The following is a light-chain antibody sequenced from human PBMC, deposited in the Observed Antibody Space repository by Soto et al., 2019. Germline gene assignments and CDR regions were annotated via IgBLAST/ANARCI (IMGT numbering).Light chain of an antibody. V-gene: IGLV1-51*01. CDR2: DND. J-gene: IGLJ3*02. CDR3: GTWDTSLFVWV. Sequence: HSVLTQPPSVSAAPGQTVTISCSGTNSNIGKNFVSWYRQSPGTAPNLLLYDNDKRPSGIPDRFTGSRIDTSATLVISGLQTGDEADYYCGTWDTSLFVWVFGGGTKVTVL. CDR1: NSNIGKNF.